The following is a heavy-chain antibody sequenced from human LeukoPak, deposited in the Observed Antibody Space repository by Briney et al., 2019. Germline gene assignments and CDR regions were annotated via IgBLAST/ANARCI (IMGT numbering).Heavy chain of an antibody. Sequence: SETLSLSCTVSGGSISSYYWSWIRQPPGKGLEWIGYIYYSGSTNYNPSLKSRVTISVDTSKNQFSLKLSSVTAADTAVYYCARGSWSTYYYDSSGYYHFDYWGQGTLVTVSS. D-gene: IGHD3-22*01. V-gene: IGHV4-59*01. J-gene: IGHJ4*02. CDR1: GGSISSYY. CDR3: ARGSWSTYYYDSSGYYHFDY. CDR2: IYYSGST.